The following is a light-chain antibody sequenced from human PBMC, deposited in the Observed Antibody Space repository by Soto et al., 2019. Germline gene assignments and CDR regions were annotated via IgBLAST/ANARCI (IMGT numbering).Light chain of an antibody. Sequence: DIQMTQSPSSLSGSVGDRVTITCQARQDISNSLNWYQQRPGKAPKLLIYDASNLETGVPSRFSGSGSGTDFTFTISSLQPEDIATYYCQQYNNLVTFGGGTKVEIK. CDR2: DAS. CDR3: QQYNNLVT. V-gene: IGKV1-33*01. J-gene: IGKJ4*01. CDR1: QDISNS.